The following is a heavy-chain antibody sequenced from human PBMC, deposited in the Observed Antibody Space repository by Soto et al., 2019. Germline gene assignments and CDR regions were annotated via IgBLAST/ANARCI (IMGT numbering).Heavy chain of an antibody. CDR2: VPATGSST. Sequence: EVQLLESGGGLVQPGGSLRLSCAASGFRFSTYAMNWVRQAPGKGLEWVSGVPATGSSTYYAASVRGRFTISRDNSRNTLYLQMNSLTVEDTALYYCAKDEMSNPSTPLTFWGQGTLVTVSS. CDR3: AKDEMSNPSTPLTF. V-gene: IGHV3-23*01. D-gene: IGHD2-15*01. J-gene: IGHJ4*02. CDR1: GFRFSTYA.